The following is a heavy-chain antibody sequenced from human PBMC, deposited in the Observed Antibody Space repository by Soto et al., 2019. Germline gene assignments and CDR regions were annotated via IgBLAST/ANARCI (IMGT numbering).Heavy chain of an antibody. Sequence: EVQLVESGGGLVQPGRSLRLSCAASGFTFDDYAMHWVRQAPGKGLEWVSGISWNSGSIGYADSVKGRFTISRDNAKNSLYLQMNSLRAEDTALYYCAKGLSGSSWDFDYWGQGTLVTVSS. V-gene: IGHV3-9*01. J-gene: IGHJ4*02. CDR1: GFTFDDYA. CDR2: ISWNSGSI. CDR3: AKGLSGSSWDFDY. D-gene: IGHD1-26*01.